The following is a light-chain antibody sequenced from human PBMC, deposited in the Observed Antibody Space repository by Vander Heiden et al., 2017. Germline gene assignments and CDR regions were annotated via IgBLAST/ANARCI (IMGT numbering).Light chain of an antibody. J-gene: IGLJ3*02. CDR2: LNSDGSH. V-gene: IGLV4-69*01. Sequence: QLVLTQSPSASASLGASVKLTCTLSSGHSSYAIAWHQQQPEKGPRYLMNLNSDGSHNKGDGIPDRFSGSSSGAERYLTISSTQAEDDAYYYCQTWDTGIQVFGGGTKLTVL. CDR1: SGHSSYA. CDR3: QTWDTGIQV.